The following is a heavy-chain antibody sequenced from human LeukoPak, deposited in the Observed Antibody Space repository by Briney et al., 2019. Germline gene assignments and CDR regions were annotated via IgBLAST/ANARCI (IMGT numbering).Heavy chain of an antibody. CDR3: ARDIGYSRDY. V-gene: IGHV6-1*01. Sequence: SQTLSLTCAISGDSVSSSGAVWNWIRQSPSRGLEWQGRTYYRSKWYNEYAVSVKSRITINPDTSKNQFSLQLNSVTPEDTAVYYCARDIGYSRDYWGQGTLVTVSS. CDR2: TYYRSKWYN. D-gene: IGHD5-12*01. J-gene: IGHJ4*02. CDR1: GDSVSSSGAV.